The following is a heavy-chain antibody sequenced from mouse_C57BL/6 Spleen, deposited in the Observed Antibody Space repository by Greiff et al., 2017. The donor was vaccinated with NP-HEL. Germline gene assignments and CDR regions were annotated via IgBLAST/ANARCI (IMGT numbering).Heavy chain of an antibody. D-gene: IGHD2-3*01. Sequence: QVQLKQPGAELVKPGASVKLSCKASGYTFTSYWMHWVKQRPGQGLEWIGMIHPNSGSTNYNEKFKSKATLTVDKSSSTAYMQLSSLTSEDSAVYYCARLYDGEFAYWGQGTLVTVSA. CDR2: IHPNSGST. V-gene: IGHV1-64*01. CDR1: GYTFTSYW. J-gene: IGHJ3*01. CDR3: ARLYDGEFAY.